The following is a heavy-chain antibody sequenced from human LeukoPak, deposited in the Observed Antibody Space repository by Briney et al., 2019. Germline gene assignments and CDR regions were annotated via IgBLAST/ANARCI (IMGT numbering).Heavy chain of an antibody. V-gene: IGHV3-11*04. D-gene: IGHD1-26*01. CDR1: GFSFSNYF. J-gene: IGHJ4*02. CDR2: ITNSGRST. Sequence: PGGSLRLSCEASGFSFSNYFMSWIRQAPGKGLEWVSYITNSGRSTNYADAVKGRFTISRDNAKKSIYLEMTDLRAEDTGVYYRAREASGNYHVFDSWGQGTLVTVSS. CDR3: AREASGNYHVFDS.